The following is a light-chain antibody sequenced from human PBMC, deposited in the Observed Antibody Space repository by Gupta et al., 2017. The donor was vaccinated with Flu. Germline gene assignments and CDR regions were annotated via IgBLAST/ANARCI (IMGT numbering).Light chain of an antibody. J-gene: IGKJ2*01. Sequence: EIVMTQSPATLSVSPGERATLSCRASQSVRSNLAWYQQKPGQAPSLLIYGASTRATGVPARFSGSGYGKEFTLTISSRQSEDVALYYCQGFKNWPPYTFGQGTKLEIK. CDR2: GAS. V-gene: IGKV3-15*01. CDR1: QSVRSN. CDR3: QGFKNWPPYT.